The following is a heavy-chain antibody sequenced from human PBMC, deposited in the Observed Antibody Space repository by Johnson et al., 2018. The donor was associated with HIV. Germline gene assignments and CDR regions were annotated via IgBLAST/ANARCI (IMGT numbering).Heavy chain of an antibody. CDR2: TRYDGSDE. D-gene: IGHD3-16*01. Sequence: QVQLVESGGGVVQPGGSLRLSCATSGFTFSYYGLHWVRQAPGVGLEWVAFTRYDGSDEFYADSVKGRFTISRDTSKNTLYLQMNSLTVGDTALYYCARDPGGMDGSFDLWGQGTMVTVSS. V-gene: IGHV3-30*02. CDR1: GFTFSYYG. CDR3: ARDPGGMDGSFDL. J-gene: IGHJ3*01.